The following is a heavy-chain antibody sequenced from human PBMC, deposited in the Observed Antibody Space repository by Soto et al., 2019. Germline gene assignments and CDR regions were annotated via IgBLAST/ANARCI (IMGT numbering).Heavy chain of an antibody. V-gene: IGHV1-69*13. CDR3: VSLNGFGY. CDR2: IIPIFGTA. J-gene: IGHJ4*02. Sequence: SVKVSCKASGGTFSSYAISWVRQAPGQGLEWMGGIIPIFGTANYAQKFPGRVTITADESTSTAYMELSSRRSEDTAVYYCVSLNGFGYWGQGTLVTVSS. CDR1: GGTFSSYA.